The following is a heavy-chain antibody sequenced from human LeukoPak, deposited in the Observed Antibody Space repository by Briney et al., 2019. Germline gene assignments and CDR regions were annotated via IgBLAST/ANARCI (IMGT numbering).Heavy chain of an antibody. CDR2: IYTSGST. V-gene: IGHV4-61*02. CDR3: ARRPIAVAGLDY. Sequence: SETLSLTCTVSGGSISSGSYYWSWIRQPAGKGLEWIGRIYTSGSTNYNPSLKSRVTISVDTSKNQFSLKLSSVTAADTAVYCCARRPIAVAGLDYWGQGTLVTVSS. CDR1: GGSISSGSYY. D-gene: IGHD6-19*01. J-gene: IGHJ4*02.